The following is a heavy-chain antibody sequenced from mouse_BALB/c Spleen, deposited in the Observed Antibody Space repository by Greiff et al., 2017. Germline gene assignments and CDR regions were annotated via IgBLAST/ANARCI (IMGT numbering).Heavy chain of an antibody. Sequence: EVQGVESGGGLVKPGGSLKLSCAASGFAFSSYDMSWVRQTPEKRLEWVAYISSGGGSTYYPDTVKGRFTISRDNAKNTLYLQMSSLKSEDTAMYYCARRGSSGYPAWFAYWGQGTLVTVSA. J-gene: IGHJ3*01. CDR2: ISSGGGST. V-gene: IGHV5-12-1*01. CDR1: GFAFSSYD. D-gene: IGHD3-1*01. CDR3: ARRGSSGYPAWFAY.